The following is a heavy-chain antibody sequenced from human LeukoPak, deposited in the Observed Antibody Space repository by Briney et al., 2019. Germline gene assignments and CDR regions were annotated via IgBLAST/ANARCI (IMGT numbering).Heavy chain of an antibody. J-gene: IGHJ4*02. CDR3: ARVPRVVIGAIDY. CDR1: GGTFSSYA. Sequence: ASVKVSCKASGGTFSSYAISWVRQAPGQGLEWMGGIIPIFGTANYAQKFQGRVTITADKSTSTAYMELSSLRSEDTAVYYCARVPRVVIGAIDYWGQGTLVTVSS. CDR2: IIPIFGTA. D-gene: IGHD3-22*01. V-gene: IGHV1-69*06.